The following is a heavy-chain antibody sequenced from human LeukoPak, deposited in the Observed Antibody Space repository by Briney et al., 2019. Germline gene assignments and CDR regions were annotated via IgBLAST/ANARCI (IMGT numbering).Heavy chain of an antibody. D-gene: IGHD3-16*01. V-gene: IGHV3-30*04. CDR2: ISYDGSSK. CDR1: GFTFSTYA. Sequence: GGSLRLSCAASGFTFSTYAMHWVRQAPGKGLEWVALISYDGSSKYYADSVKGRFTISRDNSKNTLYLQMNSLRADDTAIYYCARNQQLGGHSYYYYGMDVWGQGTTATVSS. CDR3: ARNQQLGGHSYYYYGMDV. J-gene: IGHJ6*02.